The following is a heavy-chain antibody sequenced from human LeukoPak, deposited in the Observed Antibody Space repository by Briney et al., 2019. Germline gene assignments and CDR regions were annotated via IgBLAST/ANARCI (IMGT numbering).Heavy chain of an antibody. CDR3: AREDSAGQIDY. V-gene: IGHV3-11*04. J-gene: IGHJ4*02. Sequence: GGSLRLSCAASGFTFSNAWMSWARQAPGKGLEWVSYISRSGTTTLYADSVKGRFTISRDNAKNSLFLQMNSLRAEDTAVYYCAREDSAGQIDYWGQGSLVTVSS. CDR2: ISRSGTTT. D-gene: IGHD2-15*01. CDR1: GFTFSNAW.